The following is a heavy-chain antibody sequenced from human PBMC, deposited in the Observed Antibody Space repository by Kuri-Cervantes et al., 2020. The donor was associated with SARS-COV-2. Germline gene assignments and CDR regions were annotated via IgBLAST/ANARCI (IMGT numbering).Heavy chain of an antibody. V-gene: IGHV3-11*04. CDR1: GFTFSDYY. CDR2: ISSSGSTI. Sequence: GESLKISCAASGFTFSDYYMSWIRQAPGKGLEWVSYISSSGSTIYYADSVKGRFTISRDNAKNSLYLQMNSLRAEDTAVYYCARDGLDVAYYYYMDVWGKGTTVTVSS. CDR3: ARDGLDVAYYYYMDV. J-gene: IGHJ6*03.